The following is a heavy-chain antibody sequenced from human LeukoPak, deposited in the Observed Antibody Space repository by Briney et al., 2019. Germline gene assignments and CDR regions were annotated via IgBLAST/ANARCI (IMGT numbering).Heavy chain of an antibody. J-gene: IGHJ3*02. D-gene: IGHD2-2*01. CDR2: ISGSGGST. CDR3: AKDHPGGDIVVVPAEDAFDI. CDR1: GFTFSSYA. V-gene: IGHV3-23*01. Sequence: GGSLRLSCAASGFTFSSYAMSWVRQAPGKGLEWVLAISGSGGSTYYADSVKGRFTISRDNSKNTLYLQMNSLRAEDTAVYYCAKDHPGGDIVVVPAEDAFDIWGQGTMVTVSS.